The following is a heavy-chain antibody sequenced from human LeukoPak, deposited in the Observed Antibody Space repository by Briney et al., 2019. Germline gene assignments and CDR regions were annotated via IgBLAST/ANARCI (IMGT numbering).Heavy chain of an antibody. Sequence: GGSLRLSCAASGFTFSDYYMGWIRQAPGEGLEWVSYITTSGSSIYYADSVKGRFTMSRDNTKKSMYLQMNSLRAEDTAVYYCAGAKYDSSGYYYSGFDIWGQGTLVTVSS. CDR2: ITTSGSSI. CDR3: AGAKYDSSGYYYSGFDI. J-gene: IGHJ3*02. D-gene: IGHD3-22*01. CDR1: GFTFSDYY. V-gene: IGHV3-11*04.